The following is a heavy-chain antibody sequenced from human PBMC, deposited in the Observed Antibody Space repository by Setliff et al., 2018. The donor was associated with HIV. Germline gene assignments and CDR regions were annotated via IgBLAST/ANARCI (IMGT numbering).Heavy chain of an antibody. CDR2: IYYSGST. V-gene: IGHV4-59*01. CDR1: GGSISSYY. D-gene: IGHD5-18*01. J-gene: IGHJ4*02. CDR3: ASGEYSYGYRFDY. Sequence: SETLSLXXTVSGGSISSYYWSWIRQPPGKGLEWIGYIYYSGSTSYNPTLKSRXXXXVDTSKNHFSLKLSSVTAADTAVYYCASGEYSYGYRFDYWGQGTLVTVSS.